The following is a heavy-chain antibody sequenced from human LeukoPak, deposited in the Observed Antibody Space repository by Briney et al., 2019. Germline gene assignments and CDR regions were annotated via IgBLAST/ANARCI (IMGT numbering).Heavy chain of an antibody. Sequence: GGSLRPSCAGSGFTFNSYSMNWVRQAPGKGLEWVSSITSSSSYIYYADSVKGRFTISRDNAKNSLYLQMNSLRAEDTAVYYCARARMQIVVVAAADYWGQGTLVTVSS. CDR2: ITSSSSYI. D-gene: IGHD2-15*01. V-gene: IGHV3-21*01. CDR1: GFTFNSYS. CDR3: ARARMQIVVVAAADY. J-gene: IGHJ4*02.